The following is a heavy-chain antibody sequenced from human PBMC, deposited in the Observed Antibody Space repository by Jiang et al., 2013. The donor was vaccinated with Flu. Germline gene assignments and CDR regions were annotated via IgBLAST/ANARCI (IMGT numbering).Heavy chain of an antibody. D-gene: IGHD3-22*01. Sequence: QLVESGGDLVQPGGSLRLSCAASGFPFSGFWMNWVRQAPGKGLEWVAIIKRDGSEKHYVDSVNGRFTISRDNAKNSLYLQMSSLRVEDTAVYYCAGGSGYLIDRWGQGTLVTVSS. V-gene: IGHV3-7*03. CDR1: GFPFSGFW. J-gene: IGHJ5*02. CDR2: IKRDGSEK. CDR3: AGGSGYLIDR.